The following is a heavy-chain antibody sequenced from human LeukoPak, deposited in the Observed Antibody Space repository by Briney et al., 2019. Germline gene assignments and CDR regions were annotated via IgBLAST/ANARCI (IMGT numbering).Heavy chain of an antibody. CDR2: IIPIFGTA. CDR1: GGTFSSYA. V-gene: IGHV1-69*01. Sequence: GASVKVSCKASGGTFSSYAISWVRQAPGQGLEWMGGIIPIFGTANYAQKFQGRVTITADESTSTAYMELSSLRSEDTAVYYCARWEDDSSGYYHHYAFDIWGQGTMVTVPS. J-gene: IGHJ3*02. CDR3: ARWEDDSSGYYHHYAFDI. D-gene: IGHD3-22*01.